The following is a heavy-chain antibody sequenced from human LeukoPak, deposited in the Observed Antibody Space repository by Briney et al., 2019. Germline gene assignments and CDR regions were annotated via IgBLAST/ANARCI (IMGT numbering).Heavy chain of an antibody. J-gene: IGHJ4*02. CDR3: AKSHGLRFLEWFLDY. D-gene: IGHD3-3*01. Sequence: GGSLRLSCAASGVTFSSYGMHWVRQAPGKGLEWVAFIRYDGSNKYYADSVKGRFTISRDNSKNTLYLQMNSLRAEDTAVYYCAKSHGLRFLEWFLDYWGQGTLVTVSS. CDR1: GVTFSSYG. CDR2: IRYDGSNK. V-gene: IGHV3-30*02.